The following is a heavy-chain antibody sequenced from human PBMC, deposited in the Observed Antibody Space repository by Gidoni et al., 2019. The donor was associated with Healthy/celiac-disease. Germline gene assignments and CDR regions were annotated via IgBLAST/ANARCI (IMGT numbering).Heavy chain of an antibody. Sequence: QVQLVESGGGLVKPGGSLRLSCAASGFPFSDYYMIWIRQAPGKGLEWVSYISRSSSYTNYEDSVKGRVTISRDNAKNSLYLQMNSLRAEDTAVYYCARAKTTVTTYRDAGNDAFDIWGQGTMVTVSS. J-gene: IGHJ3*02. D-gene: IGHD4-17*01. V-gene: IGHV3-11*05. CDR2: ISRSSSYT. CDR3: ARAKTTVTTYRDAGNDAFDI. CDR1: GFPFSDYY.